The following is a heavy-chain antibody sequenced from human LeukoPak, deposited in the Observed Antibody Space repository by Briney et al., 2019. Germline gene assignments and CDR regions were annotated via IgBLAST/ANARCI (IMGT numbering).Heavy chain of an antibody. CDR3: ASSGDRELTDY. J-gene: IGHJ4*02. D-gene: IGHD4-17*01. Sequence: SQTLSLTCAVSGGSISSGGYSWSWIRQPLGKGLEWIGYIYHSGSTYYNPSLKSRVTISVDRSKNQFSLKLSSVTAADTAVYYCASSGDRELTDYWGQGTLVTVSS. CDR2: IYHSGST. V-gene: IGHV4-30-2*01. CDR1: GGSISSGGYS.